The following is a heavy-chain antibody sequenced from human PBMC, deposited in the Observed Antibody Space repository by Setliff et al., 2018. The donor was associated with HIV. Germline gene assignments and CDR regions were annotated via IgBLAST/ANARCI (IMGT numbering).Heavy chain of an antibody. CDR1: GGSFTGYY. Sequence: LSLTCAVSGGSFTGYYWSWIRQAPGKGLEWVSYISSSGSTIDYADSVKGRFTISRDDSKNVLYLQMHSLRVDDTAAYYCAKGVKWLDPWGQGILVTVSS. CDR2: ISSSGSTI. CDR3: AKGVKWLDP. V-gene: IGHV3-11*01. J-gene: IGHJ5*02. D-gene: IGHD3-16*01.